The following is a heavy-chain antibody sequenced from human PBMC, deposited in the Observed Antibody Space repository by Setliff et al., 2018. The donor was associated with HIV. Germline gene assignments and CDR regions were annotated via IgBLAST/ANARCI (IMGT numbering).Heavy chain of an antibody. V-gene: IGHV4-31*03. J-gene: IGHJ4*02. CDR3: ARDRYAGEIDY. CDR1: GASISSGSYY. Sequence: SETLSLTCTVSGASISSGSYYWTWIRHHPGKGLEWIGYIYYTGSTYFNPSLKSRLTLSIDTSKNQFSLKLSSVTAADTAVYYCARDRYAGEIDYWGQGTLVTVSS. CDR2: IYYTGST. D-gene: IGHD3-10*01.